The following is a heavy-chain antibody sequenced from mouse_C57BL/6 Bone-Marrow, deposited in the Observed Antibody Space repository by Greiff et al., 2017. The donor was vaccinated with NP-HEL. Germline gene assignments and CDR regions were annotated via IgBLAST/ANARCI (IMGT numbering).Heavy chain of an antibody. CDR1: GYTFTSYW. Sequence: QVQLKQPGAELVMPGASVKLSCKASGYTFTSYWMHWVKQRPGQGLEWIGEIDPSDSYTNYNQKFKGKSTLTVDKSSSTAYMQLSSLTSEDSAVYYCARWNYGNYGWYFDVWGTGTTVTVSS. CDR3: ARWNYGNYGWYFDV. J-gene: IGHJ1*03. CDR2: IDPSDSYT. V-gene: IGHV1-69*01. D-gene: IGHD2-1*01.